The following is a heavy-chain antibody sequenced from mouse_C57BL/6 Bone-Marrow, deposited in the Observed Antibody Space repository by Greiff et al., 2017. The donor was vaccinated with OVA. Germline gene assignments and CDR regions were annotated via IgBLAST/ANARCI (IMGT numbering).Heavy chain of an antibody. D-gene: IGHD3-1*01. CDR1: GFTFSDYG. Sequence: EVQRVESGGGLVQPGGSLKLSCAASGFTFSDYGMAWVRQAPRKGPEWVAFISNLAYSIYYADTVTGRFTISREKAKNTLYLEMSSLRSEDTAMYYCATSQAWFAYWGQGTLVTVSA. CDR2: ISNLAYSI. CDR3: ATSQAWFAY. J-gene: IGHJ3*01. V-gene: IGHV5-15*01.